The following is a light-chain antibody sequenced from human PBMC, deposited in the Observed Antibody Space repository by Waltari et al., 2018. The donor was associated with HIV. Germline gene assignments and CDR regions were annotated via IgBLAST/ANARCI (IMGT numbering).Light chain of an antibody. J-gene: IGKJ1*01. V-gene: IGKV1-5*03. Sequence: DIQMTQSPSTLSASVGDRVTITCRASQSISSWLAWYQQKPGKAPKLLIYKASSLESVFPSRFSGSGSGTEFTLTISSLQPDDFATYYCQQYNSYSRTFGQGTKVEIK. CDR2: KAS. CDR3: QQYNSYSRT. CDR1: QSISSW.